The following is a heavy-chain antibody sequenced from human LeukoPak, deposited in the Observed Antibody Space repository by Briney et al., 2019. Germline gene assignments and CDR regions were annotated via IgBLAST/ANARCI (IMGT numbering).Heavy chain of an antibody. CDR3: ASDDPGDQSYYYYGMDV. Sequence: ASVKVSCKASGGTFSSYAISWVRQAPGQGLEWTGGIIPIFGTANYAQKFQGRVTITADESTSTAYMELSSLRSEDTAVYYCASDDPGDQSYYYYGMDVWGQGTTVTVSS. V-gene: IGHV1-69*13. D-gene: IGHD4-17*01. J-gene: IGHJ6*02. CDR2: IIPIFGTA. CDR1: GGTFSSYA.